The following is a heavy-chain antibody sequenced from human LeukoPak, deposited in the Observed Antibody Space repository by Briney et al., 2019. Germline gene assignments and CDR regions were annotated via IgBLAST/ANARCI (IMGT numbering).Heavy chain of an antibody. CDR2: IYYSGST. CDR3: ARDGVYSSGWTNWFDP. CDR1: GGSISSYY. D-gene: IGHD6-19*01. Sequence: SETLSLTCTVSGGSISSYYWSWIRQPPGKGLEWIGYIYYSGSTNYNPSLKSRVTISVDTSKNQFSLKLSSVTAADTAVYYCARDGVYSSGWTNWFDPWGQGTLVTVSS. V-gene: IGHV4-59*01. J-gene: IGHJ5*02.